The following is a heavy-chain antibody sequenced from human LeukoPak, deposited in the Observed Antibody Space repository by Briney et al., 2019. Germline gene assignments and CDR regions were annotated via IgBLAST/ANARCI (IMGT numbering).Heavy chain of an antibody. CDR3: AKDGSGSYPNWFDP. Sequence: PGGSLRLSCAASGFTFSSYAMSWVRQAPGEGLEWVSGITGSGGSTYYADSVKGRFTISRDNSKNTVYLQMNSLRAEDTAVYYCAKDGSGSYPNWFDPWGQGTLVTVSS. J-gene: IGHJ5*02. V-gene: IGHV3-23*01. CDR2: ITGSGGST. D-gene: IGHD3-10*01. CDR1: GFTFSSYA.